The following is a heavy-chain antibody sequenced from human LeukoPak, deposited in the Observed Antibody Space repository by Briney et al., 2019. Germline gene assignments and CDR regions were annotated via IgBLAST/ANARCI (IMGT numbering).Heavy chain of an antibody. V-gene: IGHV3-53*01. J-gene: IGHJ5*02. CDR1: GFTVSDNY. D-gene: IGHD6-13*01. CDR3: ARDAPQVPAAGVLAS. Sequence: GGSLRLSCAASGFTVSDNYMSWVRQAPGKGPEWVSVMYSGGDTYYADSVKGRFTFSRDISKNTLYLQMNGLRTEDTAMYYCARDAPQVPAAGVLASWGQGTLVTVSS. CDR2: MYSGGDT.